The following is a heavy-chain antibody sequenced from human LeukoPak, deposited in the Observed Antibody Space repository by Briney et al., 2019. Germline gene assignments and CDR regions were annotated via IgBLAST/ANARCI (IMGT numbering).Heavy chain of an antibody. D-gene: IGHD3-16*02. CDR1: GGSVSSSSYY. CDR2: IFDSGST. V-gene: IGHV4-61*01. J-gene: IGHJ4*02. Sequence: PSETLSLTCSVSGGSVSSSSYYWSWIRQPPGKGLEWIGYIFDSGSTNYNPSLKSRVTISVDTSKNQSSLKLSSVTAADTAVYYCARGNGDYVWGSYRPSSFDYWGQGTLVTVSS. CDR3: ARGNGDYVWGSYRPSSFDY.